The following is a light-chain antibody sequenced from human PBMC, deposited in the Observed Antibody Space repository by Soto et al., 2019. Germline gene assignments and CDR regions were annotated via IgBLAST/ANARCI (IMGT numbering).Light chain of an antibody. Sequence: QSALTQLAYVSGSPGQSVTISCTGTSSDVGGYNYVSWYQQHPGKAPKLMIYDVSNRPSGVSNRFSGSKSGNTASLTISGLQAEDEADYYCSSYTSSSTQVFGTGTKVTVL. J-gene: IGLJ1*01. CDR1: SSDVGGYNY. V-gene: IGLV2-14*01. CDR2: DVS. CDR3: SSYTSSSTQV.